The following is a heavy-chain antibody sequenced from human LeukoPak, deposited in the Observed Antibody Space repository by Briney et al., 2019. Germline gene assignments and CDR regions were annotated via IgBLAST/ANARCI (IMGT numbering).Heavy chain of an antibody. Sequence: ETLSLTCTVSGYSISSGYYWSWIRQPPGKGLEWIGYIYYSGSTNYNPSLKSRVTISVDTSKNQFSLKLSSVTAADTAVYYCASFYSGGDWFDPWGQGTLVTVSS. V-gene: IGHV4-61*01. D-gene: IGHD2-15*01. J-gene: IGHJ5*02. CDR2: IYYSGST. CDR3: ASFYSGGDWFDP. CDR1: GYSISSGYY.